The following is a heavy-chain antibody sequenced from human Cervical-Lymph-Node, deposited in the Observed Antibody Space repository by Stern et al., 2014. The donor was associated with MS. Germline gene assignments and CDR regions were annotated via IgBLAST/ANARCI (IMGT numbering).Heavy chain of an antibody. D-gene: IGHD4-17*01. CDR2: INPSVGST. CDR1: GYIFISYY. Sequence: VQLVESGTEVKKPGASVKLSCQASGYIFISYYIHWVRQAPGQGLEWMGLINPSVGSTTYAQKFQDRVTMTRDTSTSTVYMELSSLRSDDTAVYYCARGYGVDWFDPWGQGTLVTVSS. J-gene: IGHJ5*02. CDR3: ARGYGVDWFDP. V-gene: IGHV1-46*01.